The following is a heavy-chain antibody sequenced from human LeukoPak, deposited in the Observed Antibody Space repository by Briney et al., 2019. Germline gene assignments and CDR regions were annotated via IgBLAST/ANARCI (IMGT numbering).Heavy chain of an antibody. CDR2: IYSGGST. V-gene: IGHV3-66*01. J-gene: IGHJ1*01. D-gene: IGHD3-10*01. CDR3: ARDEGVARGYFQH. Sequence: PGGSLRLSCAASGFTVSSNYMSWVRQAPGKGLEWVSVIYSGGSTYYADSVKGRFTISRDNSKNTLYLQMNSLRAEDTAVYYCARDEGVARGYFQHWGQGTLVTVSS. CDR1: GFTVSSNY.